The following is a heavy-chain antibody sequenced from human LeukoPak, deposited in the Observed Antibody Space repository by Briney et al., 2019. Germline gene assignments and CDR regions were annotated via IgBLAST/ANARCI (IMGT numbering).Heavy chain of an antibody. V-gene: IGHV3-48*04. CDR2: ISGSGDTT. CDR1: GFTFTTYG. J-gene: IGHJ4*02. D-gene: IGHD3-3*01. Sequence: PGGSLRLSCAASGFTFTTYGMTWVRQAPGRGLEWVSTISGSGDTTYYADSVKGRFTISRDNAKNSLYLQMNSLRAEDTAVYYCARDKEEWLLYLNYFDYWGQGTLVTVSS. CDR3: ARDKEEWLLYLNYFDY.